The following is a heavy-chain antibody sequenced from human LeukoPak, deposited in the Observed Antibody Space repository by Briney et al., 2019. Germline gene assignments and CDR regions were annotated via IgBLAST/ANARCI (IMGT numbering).Heavy chain of an antibody. Sequence: VASVKVSCKASGGTFSSYAISWVRQAPGQGLEWMGGIISIFGTANYAQKFQGRVTITADESTSTAYMELSSLRSEDTAVYYCATGYCGGDCYSYWGQGTLVTVSS. CDR2: IISIFGTA. D-gene: IGHD2-21*02. CDR1: GGTFSSYA. V-gene: IGHV1-69*13. CDR3: ATGYCGGDCYSY. J-gene: IGHJ4*02.